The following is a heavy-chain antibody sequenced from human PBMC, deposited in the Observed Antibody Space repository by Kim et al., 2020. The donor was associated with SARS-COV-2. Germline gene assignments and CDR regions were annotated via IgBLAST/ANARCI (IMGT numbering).Heavy chain of an antibody. CDR2: NGNT. CDR3: ARDTYCDY. V-gene: IGHV1-18*01. Sequence: NGNTNYAQKLQGRVTMTTDTSTSTAYMELRSLRSDDTAVYYCARDTYCDYWGQGTLVTVSS. J-gene: IGHJ4*02.